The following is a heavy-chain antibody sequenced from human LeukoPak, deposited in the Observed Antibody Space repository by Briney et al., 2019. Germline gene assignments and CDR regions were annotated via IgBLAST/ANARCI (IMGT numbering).Heavy chain of an antibody. J-gene: IGHJ4*02. D-gene: IGHD4-17*01. CDR3: ARGHTAVTRHFDF. V-gene: IGHV3-21*01. CDR1: GFTLSAHG. CDR2: ISSGSSAI. Sequence: GGSLRLSCAASGFTLSAHGMNWVRQAPGKGLEWVSIISSGSSAIFSADALKGRFTISRDDAKNLLYLDMNSLRAEDTAVYYCARGHTAVTRHFDFWGQGTLVTVSS.